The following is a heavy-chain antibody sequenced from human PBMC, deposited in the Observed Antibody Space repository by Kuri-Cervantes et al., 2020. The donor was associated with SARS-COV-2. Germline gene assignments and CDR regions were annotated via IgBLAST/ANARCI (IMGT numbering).Heavy chain of an antibody. V-gene: IGHV1-69*13. CDR2: IIPIFGTA. D-gene: IGHD2-2*01. Sequence: SVKVSCKASGGTFSSYAISWVRQAPGQGLEWMGRIIPIFGTANYAQKFQGRVTITADESTSTAYMELSSLRSEDTAVYYCARASTYCSSTSCYDHYYMDVWGKGTTVTVSS. J-gene: IGHJ6*03. CDR1: GGTFSSYA. CDR3: ARASTYCSSTSCYDHYYMDV.